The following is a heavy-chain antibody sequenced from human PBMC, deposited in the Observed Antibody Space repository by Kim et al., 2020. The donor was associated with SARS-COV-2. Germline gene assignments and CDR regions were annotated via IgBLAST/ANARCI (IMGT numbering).Heavy chain of an antibody. Sequence: GGSLRLSCAASGFTFSSYAMSWVRQAPGKGLEWVSAISGSGGSTYYADSVKGRFTISRDNSKNTLYLQMNSLRAEDTAVYYCAKDRGGYCSSTRCYYYYYMDVWGKGTTVTVSS. CDR1: GFTFSSYA. V-gene: IGHV3-23*01. CDR2: ISGSGGST. J-gene: IGHJ6*03. D-gene: IGHD2-2*01. CDR3: AKDRGGYCSSTRCYYYYYMDV.